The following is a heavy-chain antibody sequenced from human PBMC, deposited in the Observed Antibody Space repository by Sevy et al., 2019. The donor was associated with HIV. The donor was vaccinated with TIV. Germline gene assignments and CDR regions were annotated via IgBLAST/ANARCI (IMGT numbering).Heavy chain of an antibody. J-gene: IGHJ5*02. CDR3: ARRGQEWFDP. CDR1: GYSFTSYW. V-gene: IGHV5-51*01. CDR2: IYPGDSDT. Sequence: GGCLRLSCKGSGYSFTSYWIVWVRQMPGKGLEWMGIIYPGDSDTRYSPSFQGQVTISADKSISTAYLQWSSLKASDTAMYYCARRGQEWFDPWGQGTLVTVSS.